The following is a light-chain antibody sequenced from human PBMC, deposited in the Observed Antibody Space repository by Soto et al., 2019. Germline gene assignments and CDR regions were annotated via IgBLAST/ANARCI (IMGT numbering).Light chain of an antibody. J-gene: IGKJ5*01. Sequence: EIVLTQSPGTLSLSPGERATLSCRASQSVTSSYLAWYQQKPGQAPRLLIYGASSRATGIPNRFSGSGSGTDFTLTINSLEPEDSAVYYCQQRHMWPITFGQGTRLEIK. V-gene: IGKV3D-20*02. CDR1: QSVTSSY. CDR3: QQRHMWPIT. CDR2: GAS.